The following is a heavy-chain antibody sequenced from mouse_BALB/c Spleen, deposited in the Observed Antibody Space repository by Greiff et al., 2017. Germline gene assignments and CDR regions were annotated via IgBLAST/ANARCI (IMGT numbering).Heavy chain of an antibody. CDR3: ARGIPAMDY. V-gene: IGHV3-6*02. J-gene: IGHJ4*01. CDR2: ISYDGSN. CDR1: GYSITSGYY. Sequence: EVKLMESGPGLVKPSQSLSLTCSVTGYSITSGYYWNWIRQFPGNKLEWMGYISYDGSNNYNPSLKNRISITRDTSKNQFFLKLNSVTTEDTATYYCARGIPAMDYWGQGTSVTVSS.